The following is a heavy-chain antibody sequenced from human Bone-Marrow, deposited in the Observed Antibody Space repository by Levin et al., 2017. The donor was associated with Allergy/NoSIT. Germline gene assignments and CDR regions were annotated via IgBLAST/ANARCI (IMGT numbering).Heavy chain of an antibody. Sequence: GESLKISCAASGFTFSSSWMTWVRQTPGKGLEWVANINQDGSNTNYVDSVRGRFTISRDNAKNSLYLQMNSLRVEDTAVYYCMSWGYSSGWGDYWGQGTLVTVSS. J-gene: IGHJ4*02. CDR1: GFTFSSSW. CDR3: MSWGYSSGWGDY. D-gene: IGHD6-19*01. CDR2: INQDGSNT. V-gene: IGHV3-7*01.